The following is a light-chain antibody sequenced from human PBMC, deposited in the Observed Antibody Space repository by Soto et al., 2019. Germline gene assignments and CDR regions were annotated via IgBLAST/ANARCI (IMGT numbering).Light chain of an antibody. CDR2: KAS. CDR1: QSISSW. CDR3: QQYSYFAT. J-gene: IGKJ1*01. V-gene: IGKV1-5*03. Sequence: DIQMTQSPSTLSASVGDRVTITCRASQSISSWLTWYQQKSGQAPKLLIYKASIVESGVPSRFSGSGSGTEFPLTISSLQPDDSANSYFQQYSYFATFGQGTRVEVK.